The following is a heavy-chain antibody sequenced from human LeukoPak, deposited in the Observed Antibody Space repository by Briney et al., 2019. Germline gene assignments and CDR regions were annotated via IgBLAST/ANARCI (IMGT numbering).Heavy chain of an antibody. V-gene: IGHV3-23*01. CDR3: AKSGIVAVTGVPTWYFDV. J-gene: IGHJ2*01. CDR1: GFTFRNYA. D-gene: IGHD2-21*02. Sequence: GGSLRLPCAASGFTFRNYAMGWVRQAPGKGLEWVSAISGSAGSTYYADSVKGRFTISRENSRNTLYLQMNSLRAEDTAVYYCAKSGIVAVTGVPTWYFDVWGRGTLVTVSS. CDR2: ISGSAGST.